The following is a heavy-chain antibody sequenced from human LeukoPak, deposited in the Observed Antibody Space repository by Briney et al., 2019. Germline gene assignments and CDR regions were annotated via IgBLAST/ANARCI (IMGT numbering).Heavy chain of an antibody. V-gene: IGHV3-66*01. CDR3: VKSPWYHGSGSYSGTIH. CDR2: VYSGGTT. CDR1: GFTVSTNY. Sequence: GGSLRLSCAASGFTVSTNYMSWVRQAPGKGLEWVSLVYSGGTTYHADSVKGRFTISGDDSKNTVYLQMNSLRAEDTAVYFCVKSPWYHGSGSYSGTIHWGQGTLVTVSS. D-gene: IGHD3-10*01. J-gene: IGHJ4*02.